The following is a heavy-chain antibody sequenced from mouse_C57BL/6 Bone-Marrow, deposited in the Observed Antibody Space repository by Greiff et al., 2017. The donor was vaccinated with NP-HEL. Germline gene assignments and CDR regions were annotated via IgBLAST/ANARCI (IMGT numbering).Heavy chain of an antibody. Sequence: VHLVESGPELVKPGASVKISCKASGYAFSSSWMNWVKQRPGKGLEWIGRIYPGDGDTNYNGKFKGKATLTADKSSSTAYMQLSSLTSEDSAVYFCARYYYDHGGYFDYWGQGTTLTVSS. CDR2: IYPGDGDT. CDR1: GYAFSSSW. CDR3: ARYYYDHGGYFDY. V-gene: IGHV1-82*01. J-gene: IGHJ2*01. D-gene: IGHD2-4*01.